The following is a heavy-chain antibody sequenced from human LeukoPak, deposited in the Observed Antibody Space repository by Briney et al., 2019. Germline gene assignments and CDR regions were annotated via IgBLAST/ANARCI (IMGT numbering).Heavy chain of an antibody. V-gene: IGHV3-23*01. J-gene: IGHJ3*02. Sequence: TGGSLRLSCTASGFTFSVYAMMWVRQAPGKGPEWVSAIRGSGSGGGTLYADSVKGRFTISRDNSKYTLFLQMNSLRAEDTAVYYCARDPNGDYIGAFDMWGPGTMVTVSS. CDR1: GFTFSVYA. CDR2: IRGSGSGGGT. CDR3: ARDPNGDYIGAFDM. D-gene: IGHD4-17*01.